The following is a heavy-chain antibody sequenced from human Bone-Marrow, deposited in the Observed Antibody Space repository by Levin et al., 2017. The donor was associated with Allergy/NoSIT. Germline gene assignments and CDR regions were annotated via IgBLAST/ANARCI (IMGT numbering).Heavy chain of an antibody. J-gene: IGHJ6*02. V-gene: IGHV3-21*01. D-gene: IGHD3-9*01. CDR1: GFTFSTYA. CDR2: INAISSHI. Sequence: GGSLRLSCAASGFTFSTYALNWVRQAPGKGLEWVSSINAISSHIYYANSVRGRFTISRDNARNSLYLQMSSLRPEDTAVYYCARDDSFTGYQRFDAMVVWGRGTTVTVSS. CDR3: ARDDSFTGYQRFDAMVV.